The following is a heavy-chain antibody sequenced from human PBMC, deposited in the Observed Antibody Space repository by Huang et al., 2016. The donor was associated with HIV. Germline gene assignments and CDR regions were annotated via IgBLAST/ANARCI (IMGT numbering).Heavy chain of an antibody. D-gene: IGHD3-3*01. CDR2: LYYTGKR. J-gene: IGHJ2*01. V-gene: IGHV4-39*01. Sequence: QMRFQESGPGLVKPSGTLSLTCNVSGGSINTGRYYWGWIRQPPGKGLVWVGSLYYTGKRHYDPSLKGRLTMSADTSKNQFSLNLSSVTAADTAIYYCARNHDFWRGRMFAISYFDVWGRGTLVTVAS. CDR1: GGSINTGRYY. CDR3: ARNHDFWRGRMFAISYFDV.